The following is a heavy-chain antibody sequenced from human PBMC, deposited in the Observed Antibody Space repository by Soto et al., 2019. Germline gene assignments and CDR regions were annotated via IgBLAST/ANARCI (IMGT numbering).Heavy chain of an antibody. Sequence: QVQLVQSGAEVKKPGSSVKVSCKASGGTFSSYAISWVRQAPGQGLEWMGGIIPIFGTANYAQKFQGRVTITADESTSTAYMELSSLRSEDTAVYYCAREGFAAAGIFPTDDAFDIWGQGTMVTVSS. D-gene: IGHD6-13*01. V-gene: IGHV1-69*01. CDR2: IIPIFGTA. J-gene: IGHJ3*02. CDR1: GGTFSSYA. CDR3: AREGFAAAGIFPTDDAFDI.